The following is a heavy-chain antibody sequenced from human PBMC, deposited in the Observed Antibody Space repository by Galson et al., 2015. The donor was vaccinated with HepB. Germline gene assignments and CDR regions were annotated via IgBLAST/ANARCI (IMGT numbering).Heavy chain of an antibody. CDR2: ISPYNRNS. Sequence: SVKVSCKASGYTFSTYSINWVRQAPGHGLEWMGWISPYNRNSTYTRKFQGRVTMTTDTFTSTAYMELRSLRSDDTAVYYCARGAFVAVVGGNQNNWFDPWGKGTLVTVSS. J-gene: IGHJ5*02. CDR3: ARGAFVAVVGGNQNNWFDP. V-gene: IGHV1-18*01. D-gene: IGHD2-15*01. CDR1: GYTFSTYS.